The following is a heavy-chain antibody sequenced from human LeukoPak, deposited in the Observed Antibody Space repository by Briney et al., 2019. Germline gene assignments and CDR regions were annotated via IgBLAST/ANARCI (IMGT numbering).Heavy chain of an antibody. V-gene: IGHV1-2*02. Sequence: ASVKASCKASGYTFTGYYMHWVRQAPGQRLEWMGWINPNSGGTNYAQKFQGRVTMTRDTSISTAYMELSRLRSDDTAVYYCARETYYYDSSGYYWFDPWGQGTLVTVSS. J-gene: IGHJ5*02. D-gene: IGHD3-22*01. CDR3: ARETYYYDSSGYYWFDP. CDR1: GYTFTGYY. CDR2: INPNSGGT.